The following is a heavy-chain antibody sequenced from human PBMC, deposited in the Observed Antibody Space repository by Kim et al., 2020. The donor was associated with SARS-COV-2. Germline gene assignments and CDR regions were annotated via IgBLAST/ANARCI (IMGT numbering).Heavy chain of an antibody. J-gene: IGHJ3*02. CDR3: ATPSLRVYSGYDCSWGAFDI. V-gene: IGHV1-2*02. Sequence: ASVKVSCKASGYTFTGYYMHWVRQAPGQGLEWMGWINPNSGGTNYAQKFQGRVTMTRDTSISTAYMELSRLRSDDTAVYYCATPSLRVYSGYDCSWGAFDIWGQRTMVTVSS. D-gene: IGHD5-12*01. CDR1: GYTFTGYY. CDR2: INPNSGGT.